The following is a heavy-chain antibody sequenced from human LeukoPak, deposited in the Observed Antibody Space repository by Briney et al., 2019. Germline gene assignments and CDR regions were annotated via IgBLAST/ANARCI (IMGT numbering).Heavy chain of an antibody. V-gene: IGHV4-34*01. J-gene: IGHJ6*03. CDR2: INHSGST. Sequence: SETLSLTCAVYGGSFSGYYWSWIRQPPGKGLEWIGEINHSGSTNYNPSLKSRVTISVDTSKNQFSLKLSSVTAADTAVYYCARIMVRGVISYYYYYYMDVWGKGTTVTISS. D-gene: IGHD3-10*01. CDR3: ARIMVRGVISYYYYYYMDV. CDR1: GGSFSGYY.